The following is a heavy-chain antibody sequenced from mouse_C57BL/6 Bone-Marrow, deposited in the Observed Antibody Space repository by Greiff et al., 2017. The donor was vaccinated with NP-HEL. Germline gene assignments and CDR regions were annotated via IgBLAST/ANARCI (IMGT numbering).Heavy chain of an antibody. V-gene: IGHV1-82*01. Sequence: VQLQQSGPELVKPGASVKISCKASGYAFSSSWMNWVKQRPGKGLEWIGRIYPGDGDTNYNGKFKGKATLTADKSSSTAYMQLRSLTSDDSAVYFCARSGSSYGYWGQGTTLTVSS. CDR1: GYAFSSSW. D-gene: IGHD1-1*01. CDR3: ARSGSSYGY. CDR2: IYPGDGDT. J-gene: IGHJ2*01.